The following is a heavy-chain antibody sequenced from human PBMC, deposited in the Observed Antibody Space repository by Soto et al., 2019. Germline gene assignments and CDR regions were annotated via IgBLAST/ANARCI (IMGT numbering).Heavy chain of an antibody. D-gene: IGHD6-19*01. CDR2: ISGSGGRT. Sequence: GGSLRLSCAASGFSFSTYAMSWVRQAPGKGLEWVSAISGSGGRTHYTDSVKGRFTISRDNFKNTLYLQVNSLRAEDTAVYHCAKEKYSSGFFDYCGQGTLVTVSS. V-gene: IGHV3-23*01. CDR1: GFSFSTYA. CDR3: AKEKYSSGFFDY. J-gene: IGHJ4*02.